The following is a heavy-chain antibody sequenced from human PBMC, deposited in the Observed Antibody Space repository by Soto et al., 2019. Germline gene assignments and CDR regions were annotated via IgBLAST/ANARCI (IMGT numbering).Heavy chain of an antibody. CDR1: GGTFSSYA. J-gene: IGHJ4*02. D-gene: IGHD1-26*01. Sequence: ASVKVSCKASGGTFSSYAISWVRQAPGQGLEWMGGIIPIFGTANYAQKFQGRVTITADESTSTAYMELSSLRSEDTAVYYCARVAPRAGATVYFDYWGQGTLVTVS. CDR2: IIPIFGTA. V-gene: IGHV1-69*13. CDR3: ARVAPRAGATVYFDY.